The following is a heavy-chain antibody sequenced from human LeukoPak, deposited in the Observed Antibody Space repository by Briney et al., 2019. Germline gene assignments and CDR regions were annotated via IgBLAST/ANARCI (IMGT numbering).Heavy chain of an antibody. V-gene: IGHV3-15*01. J-gene: IGHJ4*02. CDR3: TTEGSSAWYDY. D-gene: IGHD6-19*01. Sequence: GGSLRLSCAASGFTFSSYEMNWVRQAPGKGLEWVGRIKSKTDGGTTEYGAPVKGRFTISRDDSKNTLYVQMNSLKTEDTAVYYCTTEGSSAWYDYWGQGTLVTVSS. CDR1: GFTFSSYE. CDR2: IKSKTDGGTT.